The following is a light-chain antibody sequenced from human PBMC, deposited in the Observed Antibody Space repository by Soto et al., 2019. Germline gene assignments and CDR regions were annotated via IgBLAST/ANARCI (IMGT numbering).Light chain of an antibody. Sequence: QSVLTQPASVSGSPGQSITISCTGTSSGVGGYNYVSWYQQHPGKAPKLMIYNVTNRPSGVSNRFSGSKSGNTASLTISGLQAEDEADYYCPSYSSSTSPYVLGTATKLTVL. CDR1: SSGVGGYNY. J-gene: IGLJ1*01. V-gene: IGLV2-14*01. CDR3: PSYSSSTSPYV. CDR2: NVT.